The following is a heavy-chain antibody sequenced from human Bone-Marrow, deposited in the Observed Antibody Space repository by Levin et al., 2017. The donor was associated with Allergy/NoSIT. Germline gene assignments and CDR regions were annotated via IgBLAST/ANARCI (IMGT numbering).Heavy chain of an antibody. CDR3: AKGYCSSTSCPIGYYFDY. J-gene: IGHJ4*02. CDR2: ISGSGGST. CDR1: GFTFSSYA. Sequence: SCAASGFTFSSYAMSWVRQAPGKGLEWVSAISGSGGSTYYADSVKGRFTISRDNSKNTLYLQMNSLRAEDTAVYYCAKGYCSSTSCPIGYYFDYWGQGTLVTVSS. D-gene: IGHD2-2*01. V-gene: IGHV3-23*01.